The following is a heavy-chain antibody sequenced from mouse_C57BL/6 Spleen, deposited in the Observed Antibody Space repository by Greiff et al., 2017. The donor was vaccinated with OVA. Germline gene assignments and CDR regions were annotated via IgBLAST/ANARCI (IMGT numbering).Heavy chain of an antibody. CDR2: INPNNGGT. D-gene: IGHD1-2*01. CDR1: GYTFTDYN. J-gene: IGHJ4*01. V-gene: IGHV1-18*01. CDR3: ARSLLRGYYAMDY. Sequence: VQLQQSGPELVKPGASVKIPCKASGYTFTDYNMAWVKQSHGKSLEWIGDINPNNGGTIYNQKFKGKATLTVDKSSSTAYMELRSLTSEDTAVYYCARSLLRGYYAMDYWGQGTSVTVSS.